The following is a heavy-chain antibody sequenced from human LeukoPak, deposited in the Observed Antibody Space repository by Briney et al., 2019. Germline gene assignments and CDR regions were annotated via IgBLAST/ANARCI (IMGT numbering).Heavy chain of an antibody. J-gene: IGHJ6*03. V-gene: IGHV3-11*01. Sequence: GGPLRLSCGASGFTFSDYYMRCMRQAPGKGLEGVSYISSRGSTIYYADSVKGRFTISRDNAKNPLYMQMDNLRAEDKALYYCARDRGKIGYCSSTSCHYYYYYYMDVWGKGTTVTVSS. D-gene: IGHD2-2*01. CDR3: ARDRGKIGYCSSTSCHYYYYYYMDV. CDR1: GFTFSDYY. CDR2: ISSRGSTI.